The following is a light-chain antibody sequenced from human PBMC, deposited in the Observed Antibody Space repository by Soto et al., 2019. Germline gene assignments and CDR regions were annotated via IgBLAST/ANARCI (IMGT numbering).Light chain of an antibody. CDR3: MQALQPPLT. CDR2: LGS. J-gene: IGKJ1*01. CDR1: QRLLHSNGYNY. Sequence: DIVVTQSPLSLTVTPGEPASISCRSSQRLLHSNGYNYLDWYLQKQGQSPQLLIYLGSNRASGVPDRFSGSGSGTDYTLKISRVEAEDVGVYYCMQALQPPLTFGKGTKVESK. V-gene: IGKV2-28*01.